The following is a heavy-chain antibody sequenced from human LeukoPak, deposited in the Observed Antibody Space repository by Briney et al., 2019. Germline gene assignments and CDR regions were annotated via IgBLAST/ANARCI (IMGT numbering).Heavy chain of an antibody. CDR3: ARRLGATTPFDY. CDR1: GGSFSGYY. CDR2: INHSGST. J-gene: IGHJ4*02. V-gene: IGHV4-34*01. D-gene: IGHD1-26*01. Sequence: SETLSLTCAVYGGSFSGYYWSWIRQPPGKGLEWIGEINHSGSTNYNPSLKSRVTISVDTSKNQFSLKLSSVTAADTAVYYCARRLGATTPFDYWGQGTLVTVSS.